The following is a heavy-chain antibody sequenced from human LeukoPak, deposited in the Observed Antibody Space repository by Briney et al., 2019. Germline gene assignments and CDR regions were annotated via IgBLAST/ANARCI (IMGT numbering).Heavy chain of an antibody. CDR1: GFTFSSYA. J-gene: IGHJ4*02. Sequence: GGSLSLSCAASGFTFSSYAMHWVRQAPSKGLEWVAVISYDGSNKYYADSVKGRFTISRDNSKNTLYLQMNSLRAEDTAVYYCARDRHYGDYSFCFDYWGQGTLVTVSS. V-gene: IGHV3-30*04. CDR2: ISYDGSNK. CDR3: ARDRHYGDYSFCFDY. D-gene: IGHD4-17*01.